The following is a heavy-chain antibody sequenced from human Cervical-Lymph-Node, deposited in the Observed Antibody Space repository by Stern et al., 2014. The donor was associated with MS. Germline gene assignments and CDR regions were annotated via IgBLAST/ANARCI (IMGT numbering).Heavy chain of an antibody. Sequence: QVQLVQSGPGLVKPSQTLSLTCTVSGGSISNGDYYWDWVRPPPGKGLEWIGYIYYSGTPYYNPSLHSRVTITVNTPKTPFFLNLTSVTAADTAVYYCARERAPDRYYYYGMDVWGQGTTVTVSS. J-gene: IGHJ6*02. V-gene: IGHV4-31*03. CDR2: IYYSGTP. CDR1: GGSISNGDYY. CDR3: ARERAPDRYYYYGMDV.